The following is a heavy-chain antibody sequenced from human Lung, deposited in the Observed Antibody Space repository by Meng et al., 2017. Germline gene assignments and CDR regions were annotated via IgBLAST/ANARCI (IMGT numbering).Heavy chain of an antibody. V-gene: IGHV4-34*01. CDR1: GVSFIDYC. J-gene: IGHJ4*02. Sequence: QVHHKHRRARRLAPSAAVALTCVCSGVSFIDYCWSGIRPPPGKGLDWIGKINHSGNTNYNPSLESRATISVDTSQNNLSLKLSSVTAADSAVYYCARGPTTMAHDFDYWGQGTLVTVSS. CDR3: ARGPTTMAHDFDY. D-gene: IGHD4-11*01. CDR2: INHSGNT.